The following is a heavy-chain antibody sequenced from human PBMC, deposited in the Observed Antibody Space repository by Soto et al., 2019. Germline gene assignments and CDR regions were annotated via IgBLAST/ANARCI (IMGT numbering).Heavy chain of an antibody. V-gene: IGHV3-23*01. CDR1: GFTFSSYA. Sequence: GGSLRLSCAASGFTFSSYAMSWVRQAPGKGLEWVSAISGSGGSTYYADSVKGRFTISRDNSKNTLYLQMNSLRAEDKAVYYCARHYDFWSGDYYYYGMDVWGQGTTVTVSS. D-gene: IGHD3-3*01. CDR3: ARHYDFWSGDYYYYGMDV. CDR2: ISGSGGST. J-gene: IGHJ6*02.